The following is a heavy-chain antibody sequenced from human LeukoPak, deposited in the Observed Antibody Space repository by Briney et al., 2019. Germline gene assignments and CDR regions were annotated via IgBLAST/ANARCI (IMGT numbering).Heavy chain of an antibody. CDR1: GGSISSGSYY. CDR3: ARGDSSGWYNYYYYYMDV. V-gene: IGHV4-61*02. Sequence: SETLSLTCTVSGGSISSGSYYWSWIRQPAGKGLEWIGRIYTSGSTNYNPSLKSRVTISVDTSKNQFSLKLSSVTAADTAVYYCARGDSSGWYNYYYYYMDVWGKGTTVTVSS. D-gene: IGHD6-19*01. CDR2: IYTSGST. J-gene: IGHJ6*03.